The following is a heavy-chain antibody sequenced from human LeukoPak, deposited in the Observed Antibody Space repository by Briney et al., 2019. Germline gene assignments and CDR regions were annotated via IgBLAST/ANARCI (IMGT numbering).Heavy chain of an antibody. CDR3: ARLGQQLVEGAFDY. V-gene: IGHV3-48*03. CDR2: ISSSGSTI. Sequence: PGGSLRLSCAASGFTFCSYEMNWVRQAPGKGLEWISYISSSGSTIYYTDSVKGRFTISRDNAKNSLYLQMNSLRAEDTAVYYCARLGQQLVEGAFDYWGQGTLVTVSS. D-gene: IGHD6-13*01. CDR1: GFTFCSYE. J-gene: IGHJ4*02.